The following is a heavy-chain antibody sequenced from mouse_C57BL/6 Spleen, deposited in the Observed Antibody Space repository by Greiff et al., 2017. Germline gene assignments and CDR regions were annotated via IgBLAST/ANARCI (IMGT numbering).Heavy chain of an antibody. J-gene: IGHJ3*01. V-gene: IGHV1-7*01. CDR2: INPSSGYT. CDR3: ARWYDYDGAWFAY. CDR1: GYTFTSYW. D-gene: IGHD2-4*01. Sequence: VQRVESGAELAKPGASVKLSCKASGYTFTSYWMHWVKQRPGQGLEWIGYINPSSGYTKYNQKFKDKATLTADKSSSTAYMQLSSLTYEDSAVYYCARWYDYDGAWFAYWGQGTLVTVSA.